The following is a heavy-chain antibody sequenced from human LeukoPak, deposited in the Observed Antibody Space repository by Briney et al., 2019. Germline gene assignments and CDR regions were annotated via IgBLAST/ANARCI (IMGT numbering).Heavy chain of an antibody. CDR2: IKQDGSEK. CDR1: GFTFSSYW. Sequence: PGGSLRLSCAASGFTFSSYWMSWVRQAPGKGLEWVANIKQDGSEKYYVDSVKGRFTISRDNSKNTLYLQMNSLRAEDTAVYYCARETMVRGVDYQSCFDYWGQGTLVTVSS. V-gene: IGHV3-7*01. D-gene: IGHD3-10*01. J-gene: IGHJ4*02. CDR3: ARETMVRGVDYQSCFDY.